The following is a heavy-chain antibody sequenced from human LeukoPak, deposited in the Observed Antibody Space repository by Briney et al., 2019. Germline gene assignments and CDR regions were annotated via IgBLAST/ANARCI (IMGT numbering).Heavy chain of an antibody. CDR1: RGFVSSGDYY. CDR2: ISYSGST. V-gene: IGHV4-61*08. Sequence: SETLSLTCTVSRGFVSSGDYYWTWIRQPPGKGLEWIGYISYSGSTNYNPSLKSRVTISIDTSKNQISLKLSSVTAADTAVYYCAAWQNRLFDYWGQGTLVTVSS. D-gene: IGHD2/OR15-2a*01. J-gene: IGHJ4*02. CDR3: AAWQNRLFDY.